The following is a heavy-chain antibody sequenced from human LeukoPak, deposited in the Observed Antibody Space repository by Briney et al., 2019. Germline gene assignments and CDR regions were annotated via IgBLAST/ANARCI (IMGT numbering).Heavy chain of an antibody. J-gene: IGHJ4*02. CDR1: GLTFSSYA. D-gene: IGHD3-22*01. Sequence: GGSLRLSCAASGLTFSSYAMRWVRQAPGKGLEWVSAISGSGGTTYYADSVKGRFTVSRDNSKNTLYLQMNSLRAEDTAVYYCARDQYDSFDYWGQGTLVTVSS. CDR2: ISGSGGTT. CDR3: ARDQYDSFDY. V-gene: IGHV3-23*01.